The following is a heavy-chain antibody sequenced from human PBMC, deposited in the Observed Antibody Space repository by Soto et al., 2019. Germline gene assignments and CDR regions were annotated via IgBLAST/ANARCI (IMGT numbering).Heavy chain of an antibody. J-gene: IGHJ5*02. D-gene: IGHD2-2*01. V-gene: IGHV4-34*01. CDR3: ARGRRYCSSTSCYSGSWFDP. CDR2: ITHSGST. Sequence: SETLSLTCAVYGGSFSGYYWSWIRQPRGKGLEWIGEITHSGSTNYNPSLKSRVTISVDTSKNQCSLKLSSVTAADTAVYYCARGRRYCSSTSCYSGSWFDPWGQGTLVTVSS. CDR1: GGSFSGYY.